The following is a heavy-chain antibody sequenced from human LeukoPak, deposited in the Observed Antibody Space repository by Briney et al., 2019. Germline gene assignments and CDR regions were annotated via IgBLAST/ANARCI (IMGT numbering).Heavy chain of an antibody. J-gene: IGHJ5*02. CDR1: GGTFSSYA. V-gene: IGHV1-69*13. Sequence: SVKVSCKASGGTFSSYAISWVRQAPGQGLEWMGGIIPIFGTANYAQKFQGRVTITADESTSTAYMELSSLRSEDTAVYYCARVTYYYDSSGYGNWFDPWGQGTLVTVSS. D-gene: IGHD3-22*01. CDR3: ARVTYYYDSSGYGNWFDP. CDR2: IIPIFGTA.